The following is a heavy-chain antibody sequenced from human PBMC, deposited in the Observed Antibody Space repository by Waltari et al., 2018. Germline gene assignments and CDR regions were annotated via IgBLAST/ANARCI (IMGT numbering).Heavy chain of an antibody. CDR2: VYYSGNT. D-gene: IGHD3-22*01. CDR3: VRDPRAFYYDSSGYYFDY. J-gene: IGHJ4*02. CDR1: AVSINKNSHD. V-gene: IGHV4-39*07. Sequence: LQLQESGTGLVQPSETLSLTCTVSAVSINKNSHDWVWIRPPPGKGLEWIGSVYYSGNTYYNPSLKSRVTISLDTSKNQFSLKLTSVTAADTAVYYCVRDPRAFYYDSSGYYFDYWGQGTLVTVSS.